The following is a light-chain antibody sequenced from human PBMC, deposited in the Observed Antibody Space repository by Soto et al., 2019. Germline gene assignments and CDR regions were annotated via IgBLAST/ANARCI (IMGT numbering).Light chain of an antibody. Sequence: DIQMTQSPSSLSASVGDRITITCRASQTIFNFLNWYQQKPGKAPKLVIYAASNLQSGVPSRFSGRGSGTDFTLTISSLQPEDFATDDCQQCYSSTWTFGQGTKLES. CDR1: QTIFNF. J-gene: IGKJ1*01. CDR2: AAS. V-gene: IGKV1-39*01. CDR3: QQCYSSTWT.